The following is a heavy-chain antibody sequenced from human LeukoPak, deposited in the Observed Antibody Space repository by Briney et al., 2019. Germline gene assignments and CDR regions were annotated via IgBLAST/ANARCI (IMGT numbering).Heavy chain of an antibody. CDR1: GYTFTSYG. D-gene: IGHD3-9*01. V-gene: IGHV1-18*01. J-gene: IGHJ4*02. CDR2: ISAYNGNT. CDR3: ARERFYDILTGFDY. Sequence: ASVKVSCKASGYTFTSYGISWVRQAPGQGLEWMGWISAYNGNTNYAQKLQGRVTMTTDTSTSTAYMELRSLRSDDTAVYYCARERFYDILTGFDYWGQGTLVTVSS.